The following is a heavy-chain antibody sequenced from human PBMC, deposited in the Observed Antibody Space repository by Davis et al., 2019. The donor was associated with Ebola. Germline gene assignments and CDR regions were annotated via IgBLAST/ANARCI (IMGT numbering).Heavy chain of an antibody. V-gene: IGHV1-69*13. Sequence: SVKVSCKASGGTFSSYAISWVRQAPGQGLKWMGGIIPIFGTANYAQKFQGRVTITADESTSTAYMELSSLRSEDTAMYYCARGGVPAAPDYWGQGTLVTVSS. CDR2: IIPIFGTA. D-gene: IGHD2-2*01. CDR3: ARGGVPAAPDY. CDR1: GGTFSSYA. J-gene: IGHJ4*02.